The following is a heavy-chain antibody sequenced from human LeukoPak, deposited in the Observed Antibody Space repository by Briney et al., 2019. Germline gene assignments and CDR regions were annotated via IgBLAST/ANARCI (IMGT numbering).Heavy chain of an antibody. J-gene: IGHJ4*02. Sequence: ASVKVSCRASGYNFGAYYMHWVRQAPGQGLEWMGRVTPNSGDTVYAQHFQGRVTLTRDTSITTAYMELNDLRSDDTAVYYCTRDIDHAVWLGYWGQGTLLTVSS. D-gene: IGHD3-16*01. CDR3: TRDIDHAVWLGY. CDR1: GYNFGAYY. V-gene: IGHV1-2*06. CDR2: VTPNSGDT.